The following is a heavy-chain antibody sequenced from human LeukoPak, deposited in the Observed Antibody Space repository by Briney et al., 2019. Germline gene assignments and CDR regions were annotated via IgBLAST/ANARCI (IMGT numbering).Heavy chain of an antibody. CDR1: GFTFSSYA. CDR2: ISGSGGST. D-gene: IGHD6-19*01. J-gene: IGHJ6*02. V-gene: IGHV3-23*01. Sequence: GGSLRLSCAASGFTFSSYAMSWVRQAPGKGLEWVSAISGSGGSTYYADSVKGRFTISRDTSKNTLYLQMSSLRAEDTAVYYCARDHSSGRSPYYYYYDLDVWGQGTTVTVSS. CDR3: ARDHSSGRSPYYYYYDLDV.